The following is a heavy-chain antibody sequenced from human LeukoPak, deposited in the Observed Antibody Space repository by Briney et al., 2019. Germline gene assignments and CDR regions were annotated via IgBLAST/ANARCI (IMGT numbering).Heavy chain of an antibody. V-gene: IGHV4-4*09. CDR2: IYTSGST. J-gene: IGHJ4*02. D-gene: IGHD3-9*01. CDR3: ASEDILTGYYRY. CDR1: GGSISSYY. Sequence: SETLSLTCTVSGGSISSYYWSWIRQPPGKGLEWIGYIYTSGSTNYNPSLKSRVTISVDTSKNQFSLKLSSVTAADTAVYYCASEDILTGYYRYWGQGTLVTVSS.